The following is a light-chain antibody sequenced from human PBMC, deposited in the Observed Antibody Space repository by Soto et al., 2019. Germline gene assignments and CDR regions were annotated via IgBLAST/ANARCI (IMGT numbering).Light chain of an antibody. CDR1: SSDVGSYNL. Sequence: QSALTQPASVSGSPGQSITISWTGTSSDVGSYNLVSWYQQHPGKAPKLMIYEVSKRPSGVSNRFSGSKSGNTASLTISGLQAEDEADYYCCSYAGSYVFGTGTKVTVL. CDR2: EVS. V-gene: IGLV2-23*02. CDR3: CSYAGSYV. J-gene: IGLJ1*01.